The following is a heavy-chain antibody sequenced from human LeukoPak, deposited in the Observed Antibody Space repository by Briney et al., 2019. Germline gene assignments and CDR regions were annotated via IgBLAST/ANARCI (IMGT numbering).Heavy chain of an antibody. Sequence: PGRSLRLSCVASGFTFSHSPMHWVRQAPGKGLEWVAVISSDGTKKHYGDSVVGRFTVSRDNSNQTVSLQMDSLRSDDTALYYCARDHEGESSGLESRGQGAPVTVS. J-gene: IGHJ4*02. CDR1: GFTFSHSP. V-gene: IGHV3-30*04. CDR3: ARDHEGESSGLES. D-gene: IGHD6-19*01. CDR2: ISSDGTKK.